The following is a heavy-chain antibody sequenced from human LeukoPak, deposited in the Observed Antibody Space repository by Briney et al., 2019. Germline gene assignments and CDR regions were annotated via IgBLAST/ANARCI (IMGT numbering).Heavy chain of an antibody. CDR3: ARDAVYSSGWSNWFDP. CDR2: IYYSGST. J-gene: IGHJ5*02. D-gene: IGHD6-19*01. CDR1: GGSISSGDYY. Sequence: PSETLSLTCTVSGGSISSGDYYWSWIRQPPGKGLEWIGYIYYSGSTYYNPSLKSRVTISVDTSKNQFSLKLSSVTAADTAVYYCARDAVYSSGWSNWFDPWGQGTLVTVSS. V-gene: IGHV4-30-4*01.